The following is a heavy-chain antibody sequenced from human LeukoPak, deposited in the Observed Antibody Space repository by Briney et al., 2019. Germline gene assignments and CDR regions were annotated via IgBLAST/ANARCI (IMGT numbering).Heavy chain of an antibody. CDR2: IYHSGST. Sequence: PSETLSLTCAVSGGSISRNSFSWNRIRQPPGKGLEWIGDIYHSGSTYYNPSLESRVTISIDRSKNQFSLKLRSVTAADTAVYYCARDRNYGDYGSYYFDHWGQGILVTVSS. CDR3: ARDRNYGDYGSYYFDH. CDR1: GGSISRNSFS. V-gene: IGHV4-30-2*01. D-gene: IGHD4-17*01. J-gene: IGHJ4*02.